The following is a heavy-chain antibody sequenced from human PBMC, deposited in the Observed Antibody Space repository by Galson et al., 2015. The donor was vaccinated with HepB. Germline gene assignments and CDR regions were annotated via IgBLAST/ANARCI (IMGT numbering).Heavy chain of an antibody. D-gene: IGHD3-22*01. CDR3: ASYYDSSGSLVAFDI. J-gene: IGHJ3*02. Sequence: TLSLTCTVSGGSISSGGYYWSWIRQHPGKGLEWIGYIYYSGSTYYNPSPKSRVTISVDTSKNQFSLKLSSVTAADTAVYYCASYYDSSGSLVAFDIWGQGTMVTVSS. V-gene: IGHV4-31*03. CDR2: IYYSGST. CDR1: GGSISSGGYY.